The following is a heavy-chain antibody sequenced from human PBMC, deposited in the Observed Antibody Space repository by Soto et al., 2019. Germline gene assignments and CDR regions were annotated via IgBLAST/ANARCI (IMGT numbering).Heavy chain of an antibody. V-gene: IGHV3-30-3*01. Sequence: PGGSLRLSCAASGFTFSSYAMHWVRQAPGKGLEWVAVISYDGSNKYYADSVKGRFTISRDNSKNTLYLQMNSLRAEDTAVYYCARGLAAAGKGREQYFDYWGQGTLVTVSS. D-gene: IGHD6-13*01. CDR1: GFTFSSYA. CDR3: ARGLAAAGKGREQYFDY. CDR2: ISYDGSNK. J-gene: IGHJ4*02.